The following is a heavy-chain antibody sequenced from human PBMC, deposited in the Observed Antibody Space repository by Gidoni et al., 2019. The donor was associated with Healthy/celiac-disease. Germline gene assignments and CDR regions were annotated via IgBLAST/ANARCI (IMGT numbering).Heavy chain of an antibody. CDR1: GFTFSSYA. V-gene: IGHV3-23*01. Sequence: EVQLLESGGGLVQPGGSLRLSCAASGFTFSSYAMSWVRQAPGKGLEWVSAISGSGGSTYYADSVKGRFTISRDNSKNTLYLQMNSLRAEDTAVYYCAKDGSLPWFGELLSFDYWGQGTLVTVSS. CDR3: AKDGSLPWFGELLSFDY. J-gene: IGHJ4*02. D-gene: IGHD3-10*01. CDR2: ISGSGGST.